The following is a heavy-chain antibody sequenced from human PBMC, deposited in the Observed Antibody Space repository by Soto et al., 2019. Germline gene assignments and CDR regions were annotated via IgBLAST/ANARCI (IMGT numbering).Heavy chain of an antibody. Sequence: QVQLQESGPGLVKPSQTLSLTCTVSGGSISSGGYYWSWIRQHPGKGLEWIGYIYYSGSTYYNPSLTSRVTIAVDTSKNQFSLKLSSVTAADTAVYYCARGDRRGWFDPWGQGTLVTVSS. CDR1: GGSISSGGYY. CDR2: IYYSGST. CDR3: ARGDRRGWFDP. V-gene: IGHV4-31*03. J-gene: IGHJ5*02.